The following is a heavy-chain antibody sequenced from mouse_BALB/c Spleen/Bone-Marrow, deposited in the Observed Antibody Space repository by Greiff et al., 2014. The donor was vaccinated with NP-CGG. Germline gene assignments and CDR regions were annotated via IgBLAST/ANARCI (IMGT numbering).Heavy chain of an antibody. D-gene: IGHD2-4*01. CDR2: ISSGGSYT. CDR3: ARHGITRLLDY. J-gene: IGHJ2*01. V-gene: IGHV5-9-3*01. CDR1: GFTFSSYA. Sequence: DVHLVESGGGLVKPGGSLKLSCAASGFTFSSYAMSWVRQTPEKRLEWVATISSGGSYTYYPDSVKRRFTISRDNAKNTLYLQMSSLRSEDTAMYYCARHGITRLLDYWGQGTTLTVSS.